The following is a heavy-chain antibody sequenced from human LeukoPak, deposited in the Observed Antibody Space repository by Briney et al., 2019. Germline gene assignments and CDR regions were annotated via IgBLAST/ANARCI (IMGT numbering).Heavy chain of an antibody. J-gene: IGHJ6*02. CDR1: GYSFTSYW. CDR2: IDPSDSYT. V-gene: IGHV5-10-1*01. Sequence: GESLKISCKGSGYSFTSYWISWVRQMPGKGLEWMGRIDPSDSYTNYSPSFQGHVTISADKSISTAYLQWSSLKASDTAMYYCASRKYSGSTDYYYYGMDVWGQGTTVTVSS. D-gene: IGHD6-6*01. CDR3: ASRKYSGSTDYYYYGMDV.